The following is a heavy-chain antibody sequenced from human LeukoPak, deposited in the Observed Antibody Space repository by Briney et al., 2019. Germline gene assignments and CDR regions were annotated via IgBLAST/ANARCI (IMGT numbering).Heavy chain of an antibody. J-gene: IGHJ4*02. D-gene: IGHD1-26*01. CDR2: IKQDGSEK. V-gene: IGHV3-7*01. CDR3: ARDLSVGSKPDLGFDY. CDR1: GFTFSNYW. Sequence: GGSLRLSCAASGFTFSNYWMSWVRQAPGKRLEWVANIKQDGSEKYYVDSVKGRFTITRDNAKNSLYLEMNSLRVENTAVYYCARDLSVGSKPDLGFDYWGQGTLVTVSS.